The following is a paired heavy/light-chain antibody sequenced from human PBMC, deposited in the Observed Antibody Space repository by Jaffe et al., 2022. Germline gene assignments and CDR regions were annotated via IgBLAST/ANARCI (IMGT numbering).Light chain of an antibody. CDR1: SSNIGAGYD. J-gene: IGLJ1*01. V-gene: IGLV1-40*01. Sequence: QSVLTQPPSVSGAPGQRVTISCTGGSSNIGAGYDVHWYQQLPGTAPKLLIYGNINRPSGVPDRFSGSKSGTSASLAITGLQAEDEADYYCQSYDSSLSGYVFGPGTEVTVL. CDR2: GNI. CDR3: QSYDSSLSGYV.
Heavy chain of an antibody. J-gene: IGHJ6*03. CDR1: GLPFGNFA. CDR3: AKNKGPGRHHDYSMDV. D-gene: IGHD3-10*01. V-gene: IGHV3-23*01. CDR2: ISGGGTT. Sequence: EVQVLDSGGGLVQPGGSLRLSCAASGLPFGNFAMSWVRQAPGKGLEWVSTISGGGTTYSADSVKGRFIISRDNSKNTLYLQMSSLRADDTAKYYCAKNKGPGRHHDYSMDVWGKGTTVIVSS.